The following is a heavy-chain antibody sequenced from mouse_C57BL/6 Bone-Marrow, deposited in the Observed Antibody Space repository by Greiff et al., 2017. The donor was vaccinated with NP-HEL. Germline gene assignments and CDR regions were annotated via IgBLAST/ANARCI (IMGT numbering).Heavy chain of an antibody. CDR2: ISNGGGST. V-gene: IGHV5-12*01. J-gene: IGHJ4*01. D-gene: IGHD2-2*01. CDR1: GFTFSDYY. CDR3: ARHVGVTTGMDY. Sequence: EVKLMESGGGLVQPGGSLKLSCAASGFTFSDYYMYWVRQTPEKRLEWVAYISNGGGSTYYPDTVKGRFTISRDNAKNTLYLQMSRLKSEDTAMYYCARHVGVTTGMDYWGQGTSVTVSS.